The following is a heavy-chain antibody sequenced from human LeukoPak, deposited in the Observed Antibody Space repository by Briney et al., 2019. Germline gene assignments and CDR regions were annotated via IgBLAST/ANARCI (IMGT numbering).Heavy chain of an antibody. J-gene: IGHJ3*02. CDR3: ARGGYCTSSICYSLNAFDI. CDR1: GFTFSSYE. V-gene: IGHV3-48*03. D-gene: IGHD2-2*01. Sequence: PGGSLRLSCAASGFTFSSYEMNWVRQAPGKGLEWVSYISSSGTTIYYADSVKGRFTISRDNAKNSLYLQMNSLRAEDTAVYYCARGGYCTSSICYSLNAFDIWGQGPMFTVSS. CDR2: ISSSGTTI.